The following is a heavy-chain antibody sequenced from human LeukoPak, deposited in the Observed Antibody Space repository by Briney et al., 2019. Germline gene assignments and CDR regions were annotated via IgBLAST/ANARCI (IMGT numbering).Heavy chain of an antibody. D-gene: IGHD2-15*01. J-gene: IGHJ4*02. CDR3: AREGYCSGGSCYSDY. V-gene: IGHV1-2*02. CDR2: INPNSGGT. Sequence: ASVKVSCKASGYTFTSYYMHWVRQAPGQGLEWMGWINPNSGGTNYAQKFQGRVTMTRDTSISTAYMELSRLRSDDTAVYYCAREGYCSGGSCYSDYWGQGTLVTVSS. CDR1: GYTFTSYY.